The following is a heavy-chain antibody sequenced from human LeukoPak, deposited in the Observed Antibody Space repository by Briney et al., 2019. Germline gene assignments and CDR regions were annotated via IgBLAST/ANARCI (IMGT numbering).Heavy chain of an antibody. CDR1: GGSISSGDYY. Sequence: SQTLSLTCTVSGGSISSGDYYWSWIRQPPGKGLEWIGYIYYSGSTYYNPSLKSRVTISVDTSKNQFSLKLSSVTAADTAVYYCASAPYSGYVKDYFDYWGQGTLVTVSS. V-gene: IGHV4-30-4*08. CDR2: IYYSGST. J-gene: IGHJ4*02. CDR3: ASAPYSGYVKDYFDY. D-gene: IGHD5-12*01.